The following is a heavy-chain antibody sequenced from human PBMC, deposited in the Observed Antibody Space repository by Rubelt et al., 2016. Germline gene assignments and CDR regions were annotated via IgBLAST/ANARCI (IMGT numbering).Heavy chain of an antibody. D-gene: IGHD2-15*01. CDR3: ARLGSGGSREWFDP. V-gene: IGHV3-21*01. Sequence: MNWVRQAPGKGLEWVSSISSSSSYIYYADSVKGRFTISRDNAKNSLYLQMNSLRAEDTAVYYCARLGSGGSREWFDPWGQGTLVTVSS. CDR2: ISSSSSYI. J-gene: IGHJ5*02.